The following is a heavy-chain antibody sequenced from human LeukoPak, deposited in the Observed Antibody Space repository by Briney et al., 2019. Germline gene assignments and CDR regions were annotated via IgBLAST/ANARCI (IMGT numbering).Heavy chain of an antibody. V-gene: IGHV3-7*01. CDR2: IRQDGGEK. D-gene: IGHD6-13*01. CDR1: GFTFSSYW. Sequence: GGSLRLSCAVSGFTFSSYWMIWVRQAPGKGLEWVASIRQDGGEKSYVDSVKGRCPLSRDNTKNSLYVQMSTLRAEDTAVYNCARDGTAAGLYFDLWGQSTLVTVSS. CDR3: ARDGTAAGLYFDL. J-gene: IGHJ4*02.